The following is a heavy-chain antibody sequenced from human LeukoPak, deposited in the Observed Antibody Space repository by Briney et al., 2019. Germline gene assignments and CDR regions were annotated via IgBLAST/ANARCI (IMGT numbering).Heavy chain of an antibody. D-gene: IGHD6-6*01. CDR3: ARDQLEYSSSSAPYFDY. CDR2: ISGSGSAI. V-gene: IGHV3-11*01. Sequence: GGSLRLSCAASGFSFSDYYMSWLRQAPGKGLEWVSYISGSGSAINYADSVKGRFTISRDNAKNSLYLQMNSLRAEDTALYYCARDQLEYSSSSAPYFDYWGQGTLVTVSS. J-gene: IGHJ4*02. CDR1: GFSFSDYY.